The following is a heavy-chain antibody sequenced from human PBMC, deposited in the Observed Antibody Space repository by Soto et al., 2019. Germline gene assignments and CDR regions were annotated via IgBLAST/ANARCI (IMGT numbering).Heavy chain of an antibody. CDR3: VRQGIDYLHGLVDV. CDR2: VYYTGDT. D-gene: IGHD5-12*01. Sequence: QVQVQQSGPGLVKPSETLSLTCTVSSGPSRSHNWGWIRQPPGRGLEWIGYVYYTGDTSYNPSLTSRVTIPADTSTNHISLTLRSVTAADTAVYYCVRQGIDYLHGLVDVWGQGTTVSVSS. CDR1: SGPSRSHN. J-gene: IGHJ6*02. V-gene: IGHV4-59*08.